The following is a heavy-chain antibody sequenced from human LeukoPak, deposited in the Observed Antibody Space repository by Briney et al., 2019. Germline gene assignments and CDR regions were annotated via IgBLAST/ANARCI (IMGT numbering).Heavy chain of an antibody. V-gene: IGHV3-9*01. D-gene: IGHD3-10*01. CDR2: IRWNSDSI. CDR1: GFTFDDYA. CDR3: AKGKVRGVIINDAFDI. Sequence: PGRSLRLSCAASGFTFDDYAMHWVRQAPGEGLEWVAGIRWNSDSIGYADSVKGRYTISRDNAKNSLYLQMNSLRAEDTALYYCAKGKVRGVIINDAFDIWGQGTMVTVSS. J-gene: IGHJ3*02.